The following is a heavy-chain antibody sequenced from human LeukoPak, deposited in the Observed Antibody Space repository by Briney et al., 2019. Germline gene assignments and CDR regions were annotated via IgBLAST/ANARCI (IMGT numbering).Heavy chain of an antibody. D-gene: IGHD4-17*01. J-gene: IGHJ4*02. CDR1: GGSISSSSYY. CDR3: ARGISTTVTNEGTLGDY. V-gene: IGHV4-39*07. Sequence: SETLSLTCTVSGGSISSSSYYSGWIRQPPGKGLEWIGSLYYSGSTYYDPSLKSRVTISVDTSKNQFSLKLSSVTAADTAVYYCARGISTTVTNEGTLGDYWGQGTLVTVSS. CDR2: LYYSGST.